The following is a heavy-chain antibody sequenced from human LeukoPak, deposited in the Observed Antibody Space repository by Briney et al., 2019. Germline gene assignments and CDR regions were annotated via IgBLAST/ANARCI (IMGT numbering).Heavy chain of an antibody. Sequence: SETLSLTCAVYGGSFSGYYWSWIRQPPGKGLEWIGEINHSGSTNYNPSLKSRVTISVDTSKNQFSLKLSSVTAADTAVYYCARDFLGWFDYWGQGTLVTVSS. CDR1: GGSFSGYY. CDR3: ARDFLGWFDY. J-gene: IGHJ4*02. D-gene: IGHD3-10*01. CDR2: INHSGST. V-gene: IGHV4-34*01.